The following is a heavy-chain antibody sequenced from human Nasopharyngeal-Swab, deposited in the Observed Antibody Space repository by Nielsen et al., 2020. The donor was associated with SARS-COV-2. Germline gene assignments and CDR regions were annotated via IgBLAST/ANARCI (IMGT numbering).Heavy chain of an antibody. CDR1: GFTFSSYA. V-gene: IGHV3-64*01. Sequence: RGSLRLSCAASGFTFSSYAMHWVRQAPGKGLEYVTAITSNGGSTDYANSVKGRFTISRDNSKNTLYLQMGSLRPEDMGVYYCARYDWGYYYNGMDVWGQGTTVTVSS. D-gene: IGHD7-27*01. CDR3: ARYDWGYYYNGMDV. CDR2: ITSNGGST. J-gene: IGHJ6*02.